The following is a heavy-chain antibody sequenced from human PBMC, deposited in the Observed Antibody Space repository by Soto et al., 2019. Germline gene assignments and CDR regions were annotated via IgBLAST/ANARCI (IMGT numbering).Heavy chain of an antibody. D-gene: IGHD4-17*01. Sequence: EVQLVESGGGLVQPGRSLRLSCAASGFTFDDYAMHWVRQGPGKGLEWVSSISWNSGNLGYADSVKGRFTISRDNAKNSLYLQMHGLRAEDTALYSWAKGASTTVFAFYDYWGLGTLVTVSS. V-gene: IGHV3-9*01. CDR3: AKGASTTVFAFYDY. CDR2: ISWNSGNL. CDR1: GFTFDDYA. J-gene: IGHJ4*02.